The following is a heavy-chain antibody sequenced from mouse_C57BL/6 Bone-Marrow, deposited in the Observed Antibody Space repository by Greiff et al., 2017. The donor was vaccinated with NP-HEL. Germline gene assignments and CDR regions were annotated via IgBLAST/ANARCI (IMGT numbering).Heavy chain of an antibody. Sequence: VQLKESGAELVRPGASVKLSCTASGFNIKDDYMHWVKQRPEQGLEWIGWIDPENGDTEYASKFQGKATITADTSSNTAYLQLSSLTSEDTAVYYCTTRTQGYFDYWGQGTTLTVSS. CDR1: GFNIKDDY. CDR3: TTRTQGYFDY. CDR2: IDPENGDT. J-gene: IGHJ2*01. V-gene: IGHV14-4*01.